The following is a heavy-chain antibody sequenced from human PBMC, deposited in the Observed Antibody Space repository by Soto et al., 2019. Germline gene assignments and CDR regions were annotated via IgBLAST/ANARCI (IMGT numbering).Heavy chain of an antibody. CDR2: IRYDGSNI. CDR1: GFTFSGFG. V-gene: IGHV3-33*01. CDR3: ARDGVVHTTFFGSFDY. D-gene: IGHD3-3*01. J-gene: IGHJ4*02. Sequence: QVQLVESGGGVVQPGRSLRLSCAASGFTFSGFGMNWVRQAPGKGLEWVAVIRYDGSNIYYADAVKGRFTISRDNSKHPLYRQMNDLRAEYSAVYYCARDGVVHTTFFGSFDYWGQGTLVTVSS.